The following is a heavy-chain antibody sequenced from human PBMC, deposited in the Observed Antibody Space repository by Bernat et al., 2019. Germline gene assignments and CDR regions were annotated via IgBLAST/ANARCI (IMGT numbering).Heavy chain of an antibody. J-gene: IGHJ6*03. Sequence: EVQLVESGGDLVKPGGSLRLSCAASGFTFSSYSMNWVRQAPGKGLEWVSYISSSSSYIYYADSVKGRFTISRDNAKNSLYLQMNSLRAEDTAVYYCARDSSSWYYYYYYMDVWGKGTTVTVSS. CDR1: GFTFSSYS. D-gene: IGHD6-13*01. CDR2: ISSSSSYI. CDR3: ARDSSSWYYYYYYMDV. V-gene: IGHV3-21*05.